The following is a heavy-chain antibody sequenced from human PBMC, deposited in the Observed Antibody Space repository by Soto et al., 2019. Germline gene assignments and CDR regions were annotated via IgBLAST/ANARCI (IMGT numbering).Heavy chain of an antibody. CDR1: GGTFSSYA. CDR2: IIPIFGTA. Sequence: QVQLVQSGAEVKKPGSSVKVSCKASGGTFSSYAISWVRQAPGQGLEWMGGIIPIFGTANYAQKFQGRVTIPADESTSTAYMELSSLRSEDTAVYYCARGRSIAADPSEYLGPHYYYYGMDVWGQGTTVTVSS. CDR3: ARGRSIAADPSEYLGPHYYYYGMDV. D-gene: IGHD6-25*01. J-gene: IGHJ6*02. V-gene: IGHV1-69*01.